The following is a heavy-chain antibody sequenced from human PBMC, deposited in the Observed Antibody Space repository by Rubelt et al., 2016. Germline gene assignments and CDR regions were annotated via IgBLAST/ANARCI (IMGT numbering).Heavy chain of an antibody. D-gene: IGHD6-19*01. J-gene: IGHJ3*02. CDR2: INHSGST. CDR3: ASQSSSGWYAFDI. Sequence: VQLQQWGAGLLKPSETLSLTCAVYGGSFSGYYWSWIRQPPGKGLEWIGEINHSGSTNYNPSLKSRVTISVDTSKNQFSLKLSSVTAADTAVYDCASQSSSGWYAFDIRGQGTMVTVSS. CDR1: GGSFSGYY. V-gene: IGHV4-34*01.